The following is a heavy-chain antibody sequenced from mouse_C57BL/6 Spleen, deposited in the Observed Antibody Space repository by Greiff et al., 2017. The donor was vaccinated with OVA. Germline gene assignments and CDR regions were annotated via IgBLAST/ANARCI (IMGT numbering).Heavy chain of an antibody. D-gene: IGHD1-1*01. CDR1: GYTFTSYW. Sequence: QVQLQQPGAELVKPGASVKMSCKASGYTFTSYWITWVKQRPGQGLEWIGDIYPGSGSTNYNEKFKSKATLTVDTSSSTAYMQLSSRTSEDSAVYYCARSGTTVVPWYFDVWGTGTTVTVSS. V-gene: IGHV1-55*01. CDR2: IYPGSGST. CDR3: ARSGTTVVPWYFDV. J-gene: IGHJ1*03.